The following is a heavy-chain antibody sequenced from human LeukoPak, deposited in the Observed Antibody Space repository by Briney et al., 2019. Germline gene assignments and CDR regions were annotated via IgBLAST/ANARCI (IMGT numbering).Heavy chain of an antibody. CDR2: ISSSSSTI. CDR1: GFTVSSNY. J-gene: IGHJ3*02. CDR3: ARVGSSGWYVDRKINDAFDI. D-gene: IGHD6-19*01. V-gene: IGHV3-48*01. Sequence: TGGSLRLSCAASGFTVSSNYMSWVRQAPGKGLEWVSYISSSSSTIYYADSVKGRFTISRDNAKNSLYLQMNSLRAEDTAVYYCARVGSSGWYVDRKINDAFDIWGQGTMVTVSS.